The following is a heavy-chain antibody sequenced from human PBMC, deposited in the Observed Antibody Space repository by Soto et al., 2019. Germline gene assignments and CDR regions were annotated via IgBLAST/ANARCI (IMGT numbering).Heavy chain of an antibody. CDR2: ISGSGGST. D-gene: IGHD3-10*01. CDR1: GFTFSSYA. CDR3: VLWPPYYFDY. Sequence: EVQLLESGGGLVQPGGSLRLSCAASGFTFSSYAMSWVRQAPGKGLEWVSAISGSGGSTYYADSVKARFTLSRDNAKNTLYLQMNSPRAEDTAVYYCVLWPPYYFDYWGQGTLVTVSS. V-gene: IGHV3-23*01. J-gene: IGHJ4*02.